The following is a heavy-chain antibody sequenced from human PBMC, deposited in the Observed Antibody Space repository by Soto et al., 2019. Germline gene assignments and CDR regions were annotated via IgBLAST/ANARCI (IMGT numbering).Heavy chain of an antibody. CDR2: ISYDGSNK. Sequence: GGSLRLSCAASGFTFSSYGMHWVRQAPGKGLEWVAVISYDGSNKYYADSVKGRFTISRDNSKNTLYLQMNSLRAEDTAVYYCAPRPLPRISDVAIDHIWGQGTMVTVSS. D-gene: IGHD2-2*01. J-gene: IGHJ3*02. V-gene: IGHV3-30*03. CDR3: APRPLPRISDVAIDHI. CDR1: GFTFSSYG.